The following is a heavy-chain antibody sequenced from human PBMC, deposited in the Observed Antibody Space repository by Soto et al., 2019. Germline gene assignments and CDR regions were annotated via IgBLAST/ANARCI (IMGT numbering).Heavy chain of an antibody. CDR2: IDPSDSYT. D-gene: IGHD2-2*01. CDR3: ARRGYCSSTSCHYAFDI. Sequence: PGESLKISCKGSGYSFTSYWISWVRQMPGKGLEWMGRIDPSDSYTNYSPSFQGHVTISADKSISTAYLQWSSLKASDTAMYYCARRGYCSSTSCHYAFDIWGQGTMVTV. J-gene: IGHJ3*02. V-gene: IGHV5-10-1*01. CDR1: GYSFTSYW.